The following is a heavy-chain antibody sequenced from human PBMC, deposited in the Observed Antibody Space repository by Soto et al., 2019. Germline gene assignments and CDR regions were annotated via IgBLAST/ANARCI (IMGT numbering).Heavy chain of an antibody. CDR1: GYTFTSYD. Sequence: ASVKVSCKASGYTFTSYDINWVRQATGQGIEWMGWMNPNSGNTGYAQKFQGRVTMTRNTSISTAYMELSSLRSEDTAVYYCARRYYYGSGSYYNWPHYYYYMDVWGKGTTVTVSS. V-gene: IGHV1-8*01. J-gene: IGHJ6*03. CDR2: MNPNSGNT. D-gene: IGHD3-10*01. CDR3: ARRYYYGSGSYYNWPHYYYYMDV.